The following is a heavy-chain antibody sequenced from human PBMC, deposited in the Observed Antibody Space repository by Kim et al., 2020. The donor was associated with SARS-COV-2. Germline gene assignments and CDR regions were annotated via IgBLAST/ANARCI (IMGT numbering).Heavy chain of an antibody. J-gene: IGHJ5*02. V-gene: IGHV1-2*02. D-gene: IGHD3-22*01. CDR1: GYTFTGYY. Sequence: ASVKVSCKASGYTFTGYYMHWVRQAPGQGLEWMGWINPNSGGTNYAQKFQGRVTMTRDTSISTAYMELSRLRSDDTAVYYCAREGGRGYYDSSGYWGGFDPWGQGTLVTVSS. CDR2: INPNSGGT. CDR3: AREGGRGYYDSSGYWGGFDP.